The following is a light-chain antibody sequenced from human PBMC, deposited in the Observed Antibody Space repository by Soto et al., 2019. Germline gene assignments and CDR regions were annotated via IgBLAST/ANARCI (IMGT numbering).Light chain of an antibody. CDR2: GAS. V-gene: IGKV3-15*01. J-gene: IGKJ1*01. CDR1: QSVSSN. Sequence: EIVMTQSPATLSVSPGERVTLSCRASQSVSSNLAWYQQKPGQAPRLLMYGASTRATAIPARFSGSGSGTEFTLTISSLQSEDFAVYYCQQSHNWPRTFGQGTKVDIK. CDR3: QQSHNWPRT.